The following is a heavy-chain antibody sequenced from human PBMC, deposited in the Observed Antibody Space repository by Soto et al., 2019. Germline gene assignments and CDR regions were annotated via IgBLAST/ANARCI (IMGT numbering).Heavy chain of an antibody. CDR2: ISAYNGNT. D-gene: IGHD6-13*01. CDR1: GYTFTSYG. J-gene: IGHJ5*02. V-gene: IGHV1-18*04. CDR3: AREGSSSWYVGNWFDP. Sequence: GASVKVSCKASGYTFTSYGISWVRQAPGQGLEWMGWISAYNGNTNYAQKLQGRVTMTTDTSTSTAYMELRSLRSDDTAVYYCAREGSSSWYVGNWFDPWGQGTLVTVSS.